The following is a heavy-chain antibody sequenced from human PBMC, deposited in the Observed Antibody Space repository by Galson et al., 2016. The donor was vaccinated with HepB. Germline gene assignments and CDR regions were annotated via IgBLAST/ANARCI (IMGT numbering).Heavy chain of an antibody. D-gene: IGHD3-22*01. CDR3: VRDHYDSSGYPYNWFDP. CDR1: GYTFTNYA. J-gene: IGHJ5*02. Sequence: SVKVSCKASGYTFTNYAMHWVRQAPGQRLEWMGWINAGNGNTKYSQKFQGRVTITRDTSASTAYMELSSLRSEDTAVYYCVRDHYDSSGYPYNWFDPWGHGTLVTVSS. V-gene: IGHV1-3*01. CDR2: INAGNGNT.